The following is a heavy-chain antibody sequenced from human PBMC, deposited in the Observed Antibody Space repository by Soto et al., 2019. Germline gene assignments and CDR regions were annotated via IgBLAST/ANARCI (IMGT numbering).Heavy chain of an antibody. CDR1: GGSFSDYY. Sequence: SETLSLTCSVYGGSFSDYYWSWIRQPPGKGLEWTGEINHSGSTNYNPSLKSRVTISVHTSKNQFSLKLSSVTAADTAVYYCARARKGSGSDYYYHYGMDVWGKGTTVTVS. J-gene: IGHJ6*04. D-gene: IGHD3-3*01. V-gene: IGHV4-34*01. CDR2: INHSGST. CDR3: ARARKGSGSDYYYHYGMDV.